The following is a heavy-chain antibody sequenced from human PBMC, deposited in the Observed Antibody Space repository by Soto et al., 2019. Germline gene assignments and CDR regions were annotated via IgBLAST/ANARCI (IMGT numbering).Heavy chain of an antibody. CDR2: IWSDGSNK. Sequence: GGSLSLSCRTSGFRFSSYGMHWVRQAPGKGPERVAFIWSDGSNKYYADSVKGRFTISRDNSKNTLYLQMNSLRAEDTAVYYCAKYYYDSSGYYFDYWGQGTLVTVSS. CDR1: GFRFSSYG. V-gene: IGHV3-33*08. CDR3: AKYYYDSSGYYFDY. J-gene: IGHJ4*02. D-gene: IGHD3-22*01.